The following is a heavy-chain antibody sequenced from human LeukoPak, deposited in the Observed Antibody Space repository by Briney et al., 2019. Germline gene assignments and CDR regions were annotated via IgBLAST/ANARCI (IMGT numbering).Heavy chain of an antibody. J-gene: IGHJ4*02. D-gene: IGHD3-22*01. CDR1: GFTFSSYA. V-gene: IGHV3-23*01. CDR3: AKAPTKEEEWLLLNYFDY. CDR2: ISGSGTRT. Sequence: GGSLRLSCAASGFTFSSYAMSWVRQAPGKGLEWVAAISGSGTRTYYADSVKGRFTISRENSKNTLYLQMNSLRAEDTAVYYCAKAPTKEEEWLLLNYFDYWGQGTLVTVSS.